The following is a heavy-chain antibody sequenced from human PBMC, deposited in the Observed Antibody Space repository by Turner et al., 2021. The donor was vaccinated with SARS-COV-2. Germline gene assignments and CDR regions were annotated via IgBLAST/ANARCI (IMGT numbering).Heavy chain of an antibody. CDR3: ARAKGPSLYRSYYNPTFFDP. CDR1: GGSFSGFY. J-gene: IGHJ5*02. CDR2: INDSGSP. Sequence: QVQLQQWGAGLLKTSETLSLTCDVHGGSFSGFYWTWIRQSPGKGLEWIGEINDSGSPPYNPSLKSRLTISVDTSKNQFSLKLTSVTAADTAVYYCARAKGPSLYRSYYNPTFFDPWGQGILVTVSS. V-gene: IGHV4-34*01. D-gene: IGHD1-26*01.